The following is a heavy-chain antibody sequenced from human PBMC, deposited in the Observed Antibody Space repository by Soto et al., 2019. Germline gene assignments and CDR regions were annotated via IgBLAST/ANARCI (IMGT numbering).Heavy chain of an antibody. CDR2: INHSGST. V-gene: IGHV4-34*01. D-gene: IGHD6-19*01. J-gene: IGHJ6*02. CDR3: ARGQYSSGWYYYYYGMDV. CDR1: GGSFSGYY. Sequence: QVQLQQWGAGLLKPSETLSLTCAVYGGSFSGYYWSWIRQPPGKGLEWIGEINHSGSTNYNPSLKSRVTISVDTSKNQFSLKLNSVTAADTSVYYCARGQYSSGWYYYYYGMDVWGQGTTVTVSS.